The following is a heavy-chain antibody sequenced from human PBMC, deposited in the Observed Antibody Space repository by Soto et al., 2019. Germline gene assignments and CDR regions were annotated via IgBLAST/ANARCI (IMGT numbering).Heavy chain of an antibody. V-gene: IGHV4-30-2*01. Sequence: TLSLTCAVSGGSISSGGYSWSWIRQPPGKGLEWIGYIYHSGSTYYNPSLKSRVTISVDRSKNQFSLKLSSVTAADTAVYYCARGGYCSGGSCYWFDPWGQGTLVTVS. CDR2: IYHSGST. CDR1: GGSISSGGYS. D-gene: IGHD2-15*01. CDR3: ARGGYCSGGSCYWFDP. J-gene: IGHJ5*02.